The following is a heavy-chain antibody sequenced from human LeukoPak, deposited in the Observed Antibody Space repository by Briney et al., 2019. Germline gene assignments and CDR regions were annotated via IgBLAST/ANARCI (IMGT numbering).Heavy chain of an antibody. CDR2: MYSGGDT. Sequence: GGSLRLSCAASGFTVSDNYMSWVRQAPGKGLEWVSVMYSGGDTYYANSVKGRSTFSRDISKNTLYLQMNGLRTEDTAMYYCARDAPQVPAAGVLASWGQGTLVTVSS. V-gene: IGHV3-53*01. D-gene: IGHD6-13*01. CDR3: ARDAPQVPAAGVLAS. CDR1: GFTVSDNY. J-gene: IGHJ5*02.